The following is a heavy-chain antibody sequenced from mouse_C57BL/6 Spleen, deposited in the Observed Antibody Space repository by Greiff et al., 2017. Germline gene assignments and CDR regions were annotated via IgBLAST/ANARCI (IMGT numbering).Heavy chain of an antibody. V-gene: IGHV5-4*01. D-gene: IGHD2-4*01. CDR1: GFTFSSYA. Sequence: EVQGVESGGGLVKPGGSLKLSCAASGFTFSSYAMSWVRQTPEKRLEWVATISDGGSYTYYPDNVKGRFTSSRDNAKNNLYLQLSHLKSEDTAMYYCAREDDYDDYFDYWGQGTTLTVSS. J-gene: IGHJ2*01. CDR3: AREDDYDDYFDY. CDR2: ISDGGSYT.